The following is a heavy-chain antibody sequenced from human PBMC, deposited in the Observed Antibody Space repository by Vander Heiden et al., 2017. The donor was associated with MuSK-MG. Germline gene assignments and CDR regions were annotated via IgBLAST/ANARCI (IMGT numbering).Heavy chain of an antibody. D-gene: IGHD6-6*01. Sequence: EVQVVESGGGLVQPGGSLRLSCSASRFTFSSYVMYWVRQAPGKGLEYVSAISSNGGSTNYADSVKGRFTISRDNSKNTLYLQMSSLRAEDTAVYYCVKDLVPRGYDAFDIWGQGTMVTVSS. J-gene: IGHJ3*02. V-gene: IGHV3-64D*06. CDR1: RFTFSSYV. CDR3: VKDLVPRGYDAFDI. CDR2: ISSNGGST.